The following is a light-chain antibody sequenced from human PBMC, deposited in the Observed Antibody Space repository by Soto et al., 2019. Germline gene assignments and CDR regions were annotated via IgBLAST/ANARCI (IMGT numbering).Light chain of an antibody. J-gene: IGLJ1*01. CDR2: DNN. V-gene: IGLV1-40*01. CDR3: QYYDSSRSGSSV. Sequence: QSVLTQPPSVSGAPGQRVTISCTGSSSNIGAGSDVHWYQQLPGTAPKLLIYDNNNRPSGVPDRVSGSKSGSSASLAIPGLQAEDEADYYCQYYDSSRSGSSVFGTGTEVTVL. CDR1: SSNIGAGSD.